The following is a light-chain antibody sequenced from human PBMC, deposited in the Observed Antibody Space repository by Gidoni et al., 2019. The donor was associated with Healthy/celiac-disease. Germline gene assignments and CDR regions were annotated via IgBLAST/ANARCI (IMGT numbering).Light chain of an antibody. J-gene: IGKJ3*01. CDR1: QSLLHSNGYHY. V-gene: IGKV2-28*01. CDR2: LGS. CDR3: MQALQTQFT. Sequence: DIVMTQSPLSLPVTPGEPASISCMSSQSLLHSNGYHYLAWYLQKPGQSPQLLIYLGSNRASGVPDRFSGSVAGTDFTLKISRVEAEDVGVYYCMQALQTQFTFGPGTKVDIK.